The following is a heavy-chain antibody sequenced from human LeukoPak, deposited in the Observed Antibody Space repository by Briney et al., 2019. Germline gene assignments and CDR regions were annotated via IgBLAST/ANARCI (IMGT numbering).Heavy chain of an antibody. CDR1: GGSISTYY. J-gene: IGHJ5*02. D-gene: IGHD3-22*01. CDR3: ARYAGRYYDSSGSRGNWFDP. CDR2: IYYRGST. Sequence: NPSETLSLTCTVSGGSISTYYYSWIRQPPGKGLEWIGYIYYRGSTNYNPSLKSRVTISIDTSKNQFSLKLSSVTAADTAVYYCARYAGRYYDSSGSRGNWFDPWGQGTLVTVSS. V-gene: IGHV4-59*01.